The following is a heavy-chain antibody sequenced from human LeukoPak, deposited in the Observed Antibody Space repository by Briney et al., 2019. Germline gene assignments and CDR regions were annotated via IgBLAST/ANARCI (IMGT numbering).Heavy chain of an antibody. V-gene: IGHV4-4*02. D-gene: IGHD3-3*01. J-gene: IGHJ4*02. CDR1: GGSISSSNW. CDR3: ARLSLKVLEWSPTKGKETHYFDY. Sequence: PSETLSLTCGVSGGSISSSNWWSWVRQPPGKGLEWIGEIYHSGNTNYNPSLKSRVTILEDKSKNQFSLKLSSVTAADTAVYYCARLSLKVLEWSPTKGKETHYFDYWGQGTLVTVSS. CDR2: IYHSGNT.